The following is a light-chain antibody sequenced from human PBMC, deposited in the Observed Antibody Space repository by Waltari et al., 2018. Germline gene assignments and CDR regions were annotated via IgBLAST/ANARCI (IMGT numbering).Light chain of an antibody. CDR3: NARDSSGNHVV. Sequence: SSELTQDPAVSVALGQTVRITCQGDSLRSYYASWYQQKPGQAPVLVIYGKNNRPSGIPDRLSCSSSGNTASLTITWAQAEDEADYYCNARDSSGNHVVFGGGTKLTVL. CDR2: GKN. V-gene: IGLV3-19*01. J-gene: IGLJ2*01. CDR1: SLRSYY.